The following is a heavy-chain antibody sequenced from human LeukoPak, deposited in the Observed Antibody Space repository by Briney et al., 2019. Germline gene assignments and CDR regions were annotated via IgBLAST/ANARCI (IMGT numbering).Heavy chain of an antibody. V-gene: IGHV5-51*01. CDR1: GYSFTSYW. D-gene: IGHD6-19*01. Sequence: GESLKTSCKGSGYSFTSYWIGWVRQMPGKGLEWMGIIYPGDPDTRYSPSFQGQVTISADKSISTAYLQWSSLKASDTAMYYCARHSSDSSGSRYYFDYWGQGTLVTVSS. CDR2: IYPGDPDT. CDR3: ARHSSDSSGSRYYFDY. J-gene: IGHJ4*02.